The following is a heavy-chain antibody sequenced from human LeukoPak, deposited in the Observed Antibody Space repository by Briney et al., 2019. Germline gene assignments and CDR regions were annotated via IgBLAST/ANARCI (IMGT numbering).Heavy chain of an antibody. CDR1: GLTFSSYA. J-gene: IGHJ4*02. D-gene: IGHD5-12*01. V-gene: IGHV3-23*01. CDR3: AKDPVVATILEEGY. CDR2: ISGIGGST. Sequence: QAGGSLRLFCAASGLTFSSYAMSWVRQPPGKGLAWVSAISGIGGSTYYADSVKGRFTISRDNSKNTLYLQMNSLRAEDTAVYYCAKDPVVATILEEGYWGQGTLVTVSS.